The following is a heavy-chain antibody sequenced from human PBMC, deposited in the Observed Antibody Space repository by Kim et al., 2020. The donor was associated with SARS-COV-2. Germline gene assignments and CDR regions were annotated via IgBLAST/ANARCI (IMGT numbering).Heavy chain of an antibody. J-gene: IGHJ3*01. V-gene: IGHV3-7*01. CDR1: GFTFSVYW. CDR2: IKQDGSDK. Sequence: GGSLRLSCAGSGFTFSVYWMTWVRQAPGKRLEWVANIKQDGSDKYYVYSVKGRFTISRDNAENSVYLQMNNLRAEDTAVYYCARENVNAFDLWGQGTRVTVSS. CDR3: ARENVNAFDL.